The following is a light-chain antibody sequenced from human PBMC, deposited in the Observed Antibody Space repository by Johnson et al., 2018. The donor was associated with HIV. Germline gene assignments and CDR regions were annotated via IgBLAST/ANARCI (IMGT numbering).Light chain of an antibody. CDR1: SSNIGNNY. CDR3: GTWDASLGVNV. V-gene: IGLV1-51*02. CDR2: ENN. J-gene: IGLJ1*01. Sequence: QSVLTQPPSVSAAPGQKVTISCSGSSSNIGNNYVSWYQQLPGTAPKLLIYENNKRPSGVPDRFSGSKSGTSATLDITGLQSGDEAGYYCGTWDASLGVNVFGPATKGTVL.